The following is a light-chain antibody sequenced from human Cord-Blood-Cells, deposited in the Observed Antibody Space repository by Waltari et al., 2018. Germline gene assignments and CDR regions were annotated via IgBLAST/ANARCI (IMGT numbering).Light chain of an antibody. Sequence: EIVLTQSPATLSLSPGESATLSCSASQSVSSYLAWYHRKPGQAPRLLIYDASNRATGIPARFSGRGAGTDCTLTISSLEPEDFAVYYCQQRSNWPTFGGGTKVEIK. V-gene: IGKV3-11*01. CDR1: QSVSSY. CDR2: DAS. CDR3: QQRSNWPT. J-gene: IGKJ4*01.